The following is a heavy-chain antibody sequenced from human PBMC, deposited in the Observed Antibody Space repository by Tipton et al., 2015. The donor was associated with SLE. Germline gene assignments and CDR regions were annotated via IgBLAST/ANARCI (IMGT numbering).Heavy chain of an antibody. J-gene: IGHJ4*02. CDR2: IYPGDSDT. CDR1: GDRFTTSW. Sequence: QSGAEVKEPGQSLKISCKDSGDRFTTSWIGWVRQMPGKGLEWMGIIYPGDSDTRYSPSFEGHVTISADKSINTAYLHWSSLKASDTAMYYCARVPLQGDYFKLWGQGTLVTVSS. CDR3: ARVPLQGDYFKL. V-gene: IGHV5-51*03.